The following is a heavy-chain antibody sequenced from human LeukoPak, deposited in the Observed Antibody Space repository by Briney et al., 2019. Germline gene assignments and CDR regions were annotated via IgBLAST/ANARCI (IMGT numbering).Heavy chain of an antibody. CDR1: GGSISNSNYF. Sequence: SETLSLTCTVSGGSISNSNYFWGWVRQPPGKGLEWSGGIYYSWSTYYNPSLKSRGTISIDTSKNHFSLKLSSVTAADTAFYYCATEDVVIPTAAQRPLDYWGQGTLVTVSS. J-gene: IGHJ4*02. V-gene: IGHV4-39*02. CDR2: IYYSWST. D-gene: IGHD2-2*01. CDR3: ATEDVVIPTAAQRPLDY.